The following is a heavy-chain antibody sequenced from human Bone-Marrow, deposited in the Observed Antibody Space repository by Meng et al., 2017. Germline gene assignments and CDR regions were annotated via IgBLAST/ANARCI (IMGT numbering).Heavy chain of an antibody. V-gene: IGHV3-30*15. D-gene: IGHD3-22*01. Sequence: VQLVECEGGGGQPGKPSRLSLPTSGVSVSSYGMHWVRQAPGKGLEWVACISDIDNNSYSAESLKGRCTITIDNSPKTLFLPMSRLTSNDTALSYCARVSSSGHYPYFFDYWGQGTLVTVSS. CDR2: ISDIDNNS. CDR3: ARVSSSGHYPYFFDY. CDR1: GVSVSSYG. J-gene: IGHJ4*02.